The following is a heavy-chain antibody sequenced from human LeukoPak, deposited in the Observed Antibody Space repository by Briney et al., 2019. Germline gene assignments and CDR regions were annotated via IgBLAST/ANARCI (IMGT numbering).Heavy chain of an antibody. CDR3: ARLKSSSPPDY. D-gene: IGHD6-13*01. Sequence: GASLKISCKGSGYSFTSYWIGWGSRMSAKGLEWMGMIYPGDSHTRYSPSFQGQVTISADKSISTAYLQWSSLKASDTAMYYCARLKSSSPPDYWGQGTLVTVSS. CDR1: GYSFTSYW. CDR2: IYPGDSHT. V-gene: IGHV5-51*01. J-gene: IGHJ4*02.